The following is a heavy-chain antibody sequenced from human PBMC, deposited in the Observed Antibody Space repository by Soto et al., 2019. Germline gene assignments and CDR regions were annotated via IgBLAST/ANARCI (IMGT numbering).Heavy chain of an antibody. CDR1: GGTFSSYT. D-gene: IGHD2-2*01. V-gene: IGHV1-69*04. J-gene: IGHJ4*02. CDR2: IIPVLGIA. CDR3: ARDSRPYCSSTSCGYYFDY. Sequence: SVKVSCKASGGTFSSYTISWVRQAPGQGLDWMGRIIPVLGIANYAQKFQGRVTITADKSTSTAYMELSSLRSEDTAVYYCARDSRPYCSSTSCGYYFDYWGQGTLVTVSS.